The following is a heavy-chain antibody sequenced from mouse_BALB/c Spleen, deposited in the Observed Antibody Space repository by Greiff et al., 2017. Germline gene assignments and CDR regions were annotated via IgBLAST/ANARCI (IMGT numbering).Heavy chain of an antibody. CDR3: ARPPYGSSFWYFDV. CDR1: GYTFTSYV. J-gene: IGHJ1*01. V-gene: IGHV1-14*01. CDR2: INPYNDGT. D-gene: IGHD1-1*01. Sequence: VQLKQSGPELVKPGASVKMSCKASGYTFTSYVMHWVQQKPGQGLEWIGYINPYNDGTKYNEKFKGKATLTSDKSSSTAYMELSSLTSEDSAVYYCARPPYGSSFWYFDVWGAGTTVTVSS.